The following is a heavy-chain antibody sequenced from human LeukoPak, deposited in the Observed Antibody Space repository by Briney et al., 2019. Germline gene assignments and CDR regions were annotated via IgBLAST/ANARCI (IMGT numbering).Heavy chain of an antibody. V-gene: IGHV3-15*01. J-gene: IGHJ6*04. Sequence: PGGSLRLSYTASGFNFRSAWMSWARQAPGKGLEWVGRVRSKSDAGTMDYAAHVEGRFTISRDDSKNMVYLDMNSLKTEDTAVYYCGGRRVWGNGTVVTVSS. CDR3: GGRRV. D-gene: IGHD3-16*01. CDR1: GFNFRSAW. CDR2: VRSKSDAGTM.